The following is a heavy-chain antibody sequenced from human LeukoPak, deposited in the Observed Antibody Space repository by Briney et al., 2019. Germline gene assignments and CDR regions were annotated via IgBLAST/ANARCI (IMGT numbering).Heavy chain of an antibody. D-gene: IGHD6-13*01. CDR2: IYYSGST. Sequence: PSETLSLTCTASGFSISSHYWSWIRQPPGKGLEWIGDIYYSGSTNYNPSLKSRVIISVDTSKNQFFLKLSSVTAADTAVYYCARSRRAAAGTAFDPWGQGTLVTVSS. J-gene: IGHJ5*02. V-gene: IGHV4-59*11. CDR3: ARSRRAAAGTAFDP. CDR1: GFSISSHY.